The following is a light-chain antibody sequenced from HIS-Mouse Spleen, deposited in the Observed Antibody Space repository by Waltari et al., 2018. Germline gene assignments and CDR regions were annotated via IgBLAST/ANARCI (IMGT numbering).Light chain of an antibody. CDR3: QAWDSSTAV. CDR1: KLGDKY. J-gene: IGLJ2*01. V-gene: IGLV3-1*01. CDR2: QDS. Sequence: SYELTQPPSVSVSPGQTASITCSGEKLGDKYACWYQQKPGQSPVLVIYQDSKRPSGIPEGFSVSNSGNTATLTISGTQAMDEADYYCQAWDSSTAVFGGGTKLTVL.